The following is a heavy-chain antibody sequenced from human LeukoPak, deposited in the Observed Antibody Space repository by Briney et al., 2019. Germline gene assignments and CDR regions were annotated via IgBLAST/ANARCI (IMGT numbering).Heavy chain of an antibody. D-gene: IGHD3-22*01. Sequence: ASVKVSCTASGCTFTSYGISWVRQAPGQGLEWMGWISAYNGNTNYAQKLQGRVTMTTDTSTSTAYMELRSLRSDDTAVYYCARWEHYYDSSGYSLVYWGQGTLVTVSS. CDR2: ISAYNGNT. J-gene: IGHJ4*02. CDR3: ARWEHYYDSSGYSLVY. V-gene: IGHV1-18*01. CDR1: GCTFTSYG.